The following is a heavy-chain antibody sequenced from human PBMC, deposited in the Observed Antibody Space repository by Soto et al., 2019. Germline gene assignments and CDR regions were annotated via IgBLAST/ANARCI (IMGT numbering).Heavy chain of an antibody. V-gene: IGHV1-3*01. CDR1: EYTFSSYT. D-gene: IGHD4-4*01. J-gene: IGHJ4*02. CDR3: ARELQGLYYFDY. CDR2: INAGNGDS. Sequence: ASVKVSCKASEYTFSSYTLHWVRQAPGQRLEWMGWINAGNGDSKYSQKFQGRVSISRNTSASTASMELSSLTSEDTAVYYCARELQGLYYFDYWGQGTLVTVSS.